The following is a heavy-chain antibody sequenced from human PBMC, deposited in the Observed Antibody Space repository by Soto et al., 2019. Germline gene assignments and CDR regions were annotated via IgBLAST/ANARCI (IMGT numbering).Heavy chain of an antibody. J-gene: IGHJ3*02. CDR1: GGSISSYY. V-gene: IGHV4-59*01. D-gene: IGHD3-10*01. CDR3: AREIIYPYSSGSFYNDAFDI. Sequence: QVQLQESGPGLVKPSETLSLTCTVSGGSISSYYWSWIRQPPGKGLEWIGYIYYSGSTNYNPSLKSRVTTSVDTSKNQFSLKLSSVTAADTAVYYCAREIIYPYSSGSFYNDAFDIWGQGTMVTVSS. CDR2: IYYSGST.